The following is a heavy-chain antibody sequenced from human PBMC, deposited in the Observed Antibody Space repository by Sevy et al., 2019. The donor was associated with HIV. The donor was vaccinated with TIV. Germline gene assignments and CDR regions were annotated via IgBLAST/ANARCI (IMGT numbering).Heavy chain of an antibody. Sequence: GESLKISCKGSGYNFTPYWIGWVRQMPGKGLEWMCFILPSDSDTGYSPSFQGQVTISVDKSINTAYLQWNSLKASDTAIYYCARQGDSDGFDYWGQGTLVTVSS. J-gene: IGHJ4*02. CDR1: GYNFTPYW. D-gene: IGHD2-21*02. CDR2: ILPSDSDT. CDR3: ARQGDSDGFDY. V-gene: IGHV5-51*01.